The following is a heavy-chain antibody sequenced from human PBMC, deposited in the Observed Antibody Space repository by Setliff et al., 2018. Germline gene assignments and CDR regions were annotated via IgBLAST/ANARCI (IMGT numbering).Heavy chain of an antibody. CDR1: GFAFNRHG. D-gene: IGHD6-19*01. CDR3: ARETAVAGQYYFDY. CDR2: INWDGRST. V-gene: IGHV3-20*01. Sequence: GSLRLSCAASGFAFNRHGMNWVRQVPGKGLEWVSTINWDGRSTGYTDSVKGRFTISRDNAKNSLYLQMNSLRAEDTALYHCARETAVAGQYYFDYCGQGTLVTVSS. J-gene: IGHJ4*02.